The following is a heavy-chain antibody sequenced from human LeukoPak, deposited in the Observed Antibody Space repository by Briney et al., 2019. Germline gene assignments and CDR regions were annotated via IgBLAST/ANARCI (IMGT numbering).Heavy chain of an antibody. D-gene: IGHD3-22*01. CDR3: AKDLAEIVVNRGYYYYGMDV. Sequence: GGSLRLSCAASGFTFSSYAMSWVRPAPGKGLEWVSAISGSGGSTYYADSVKGRFTISRDNSKNTLYLQMNSLRAEDTAVYYCAKDLAEIVVNRGYYYYGMDVWGQGTTVTVSS. J-gene: IGHJ6*02. V-gene: IGHV3-23*01. CDR1: GFTFSSYA. CDR2: ISGSGGST.